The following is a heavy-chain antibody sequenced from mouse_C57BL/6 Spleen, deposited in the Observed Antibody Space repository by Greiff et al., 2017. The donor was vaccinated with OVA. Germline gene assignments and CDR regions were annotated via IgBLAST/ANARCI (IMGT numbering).Heavy chain of an antibody. V-gene: IGHV1-81*01. CDR3: ARSGTTVVEDAMDY. D-gene: IGHD1-1*01. J-gene: IGHJ4*01. Sequence: QVQLQQSGAELARPGASVKLSCKASGYTFTSYGISWVKQRTGQGLEWIGEIYPRSGNTYSNEKFKGKATLTADKSSSTAYMELRSLTSEDSAVYFCARSGTTVVEDAMDYWGQGTSVTVSS. CDR2: IYPRSGNT. CDR1: GYTFTSYG.